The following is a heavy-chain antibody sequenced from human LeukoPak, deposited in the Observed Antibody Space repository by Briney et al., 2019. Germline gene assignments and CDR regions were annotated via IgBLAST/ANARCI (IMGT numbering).Heavy chain of an antibody. J-gene: IGHJ2*01. CDR1: GGSISSGGHY. CDR2: IFSSGHT. V-gene: IGHV4-31*03. D-gene: IGHD2-2*01. Sequence: SETLSLTRTVSGGSISSGGHYWSWIRQRPGKGLEWIGYIFSSGHTYYNPSLKSRLTISVDTSENQFSLKLSSMTAADTAVYFCARLYCSSTGCPGYFDLWGRGTLVTVSS. CDR3: ARLYCSSTGCPGYFDL.